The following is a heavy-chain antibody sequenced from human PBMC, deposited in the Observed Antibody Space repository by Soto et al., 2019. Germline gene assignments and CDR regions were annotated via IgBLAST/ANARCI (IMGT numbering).Heavy chain of an antibody. D-gene: IGHD3-3*01. V-gene: IGHV1-69*06. Sequence: EASVKVSCKASGGTFSSYAISWVRQAPGQGLEWMGGIIPIFGTANYAQKFQGRVTITADKSTSTAYMELSSLRSEDTAVYYCAAAFLEWLSPFDYWGQGTLVTVSS. J-gene: IGHJ4*02. CDR2: IIPIFGTA. CDR3: AAAFLEWLSPFDY. CDR1: GGTFSSYA.